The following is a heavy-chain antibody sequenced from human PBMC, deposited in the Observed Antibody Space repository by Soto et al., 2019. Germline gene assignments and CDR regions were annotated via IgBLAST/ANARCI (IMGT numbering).Heavy chain of an antibody. CDR2: IIPIFGTA. D-gene: IGHD3-10*01. CDR3: ARGFRASGSTFDS. V-gene: IGHV1-69*06. Sequence: SVKVSCKASGGTFSSYAISWVRQAPGQGLEWMGGIIPIFGTANYAQKFQGRVTITADKSTSTAYMELSSLRSEDTAVYYCARGFRASGSTFDSWGQGTLVRVSS. CDR1: GGTFSSYA. J-gene: IGHJ4*02.